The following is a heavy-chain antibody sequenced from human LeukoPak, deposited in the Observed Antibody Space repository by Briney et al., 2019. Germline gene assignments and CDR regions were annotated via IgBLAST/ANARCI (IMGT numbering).Heavy chain of an antibody. J-gene: IGHJ3*02. CDR3: ARDRISGSYNRGGAFDI. D-gene: IGHD1-26*01. Sequence: PSETLSLTCAVYGGSFSGYYWSWIRQPPGKGLEWIGEINHSGSTNYNPSLKSRVTISVDTSKNQFSLKLSSVTAADTAVYYCARDRISGSYNRGGAFDIWGQGTMVTVSS. CDR1: GGSFSGYY. CDR2: INHSGST. V-gene: IGHV4-34*01.